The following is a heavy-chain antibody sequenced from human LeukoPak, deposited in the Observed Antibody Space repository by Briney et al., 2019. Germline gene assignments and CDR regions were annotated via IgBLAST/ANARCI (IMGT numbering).Heavy chain of an antibody. V-gene: IGHV3-74*01. Sequence: GGSLRLSCAASGFTFSRHWMHWVRQAPGKGLVWVSRINSDGSSTSYADSVQGRFTISRDNAENTLYLQMNSLRAEDTAVYYCARDLSYSSTYNWFDPWGQGTLVTVSS. CDR1: GFTFSRHW. D-gene: IGHD6-13*01. J-gene: IGHJ5*02. CDR2: INSDGSST. CDR3: ARDLSYSSTYNWFDP.